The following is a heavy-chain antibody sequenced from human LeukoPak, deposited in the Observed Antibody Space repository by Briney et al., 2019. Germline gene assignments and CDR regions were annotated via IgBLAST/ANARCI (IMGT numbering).Heavy chain of an antibody. J-gene: IGHJ1*01. CDR2: INHSGST. V-gene: IGHV4-34*01. Sequence: PSETLSLTCAVYGGSFSGYYWSWIRQPPGKGLEWIGEINHSGSTNSNPSLKSRVTVSVDTSKNLLSLKLSSVTAADTAVYYCARRLLGYCSGGSCYSGYFQHWGQGTLVTVSS. CDR3: ARRLLGYCSGGSCYSGYFQH. D-gene: IGHD2-15*01. CDR1: GGSFSGYY.